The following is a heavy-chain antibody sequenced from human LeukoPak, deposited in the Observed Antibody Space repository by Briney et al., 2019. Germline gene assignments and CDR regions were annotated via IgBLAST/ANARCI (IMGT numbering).Heavy chain of an antibody. CDR2: IKQDGSEK. D-gene: IGHD2/OR15-2a*01. CDR3: ARERIFSY. V-gene: IGHV3-7*01. J-gene: IGHJ4*02. CDR1: GFTFSSYW. Sequence: GGSLRLSCAGSGFTFSSYWMTWVRQAPGKGLEWVANIKQDGSEKYYVDSVKGRFTISRDNAKNSLFLQMNSLRAEDTAVYYCARERIFSYWGQGTLVTVSS.